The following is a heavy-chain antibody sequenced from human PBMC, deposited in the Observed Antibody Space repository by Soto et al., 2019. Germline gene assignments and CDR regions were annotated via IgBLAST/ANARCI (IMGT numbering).Heavy chain of an antibody. D-gene: IGHD3-10*01. J-gene: IGHJ3*02. CDR1: GFTFDDYA. CDR2: ISWNSGSI. V-gene: IGHV3-9*01. Sequence: SLKISCAASGFTFDDYAMHWVRQAPGKGLEWVSGISWNSGSIGYADSVKGRFTISRDNAKNSLYLQMNSLRAEDTALYYCAKDTSDGVTDAFDIWGQGTMVTVSS. CDR3: AKDTSDGVTDAFDI.